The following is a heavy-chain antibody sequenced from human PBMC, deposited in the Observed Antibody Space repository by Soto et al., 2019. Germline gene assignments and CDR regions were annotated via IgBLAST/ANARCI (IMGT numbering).Heavy chain of an antibody. CDR2: IYPGDSDA. Sequence: GESLKISCKGSGYSFTTYWIAWVRQMPGKGLEWMGIIYPGDSDARYSPSFQGQVTFSADKSINTTYLHFNGLEASDTAMYFCTRGDTSMGFDYWGQGTLVTVSS. CDR1: GYSFTTYW. CDR3: TRGDTSMGFDY. J-gene: IGHJ4*02. D-gene: IGHD5-18*01. V-gene: IGHV5-51*01.